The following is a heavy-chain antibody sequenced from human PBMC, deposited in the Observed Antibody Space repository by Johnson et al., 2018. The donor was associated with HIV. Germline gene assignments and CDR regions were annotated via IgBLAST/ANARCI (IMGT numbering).Heavy chain of an antibody. CDR3: AKKLGVGGGSNKAFDI. Sequence: VQLVESGGGLVQPGGSLRLSCAASGFTVSSNYMSWVRQAPGKGLEWVSVIYSGGSTYYADSVKGRFTISRDNSKNTLYLQMNSLRAEDTAVYYCAKKLGVGGGSNKAFDIWGQGTMVTVSS. V-gene: IGHV3-66*01. CDR1: GFTVSSNY. CDR2: IYSGGST. D-gene: IGHD2-15*01. J-gene: IGHJ3*02.